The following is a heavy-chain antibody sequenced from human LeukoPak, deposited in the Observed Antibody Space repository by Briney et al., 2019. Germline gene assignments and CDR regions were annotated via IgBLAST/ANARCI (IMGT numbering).Heavy chain of an antibody. J-gene: IGHJ3*02. CDR1: GGSISSGTYY. Sequence: SETLSLTCTVSGGSISSGTYYWSWIRQPAGNGLEWIGRIYSSGSTNYNPSLKSRVTISVDTSKNQFSLKLSSVTAADTAVYYCARGRGAPPDAFDIWGQGTMVTVSS. CDR2: IYSSGST. D-gene: IGHD3-10*01. CDR3: ARGRGAPPDAFDI. V-gene: IGHV4-61*10.